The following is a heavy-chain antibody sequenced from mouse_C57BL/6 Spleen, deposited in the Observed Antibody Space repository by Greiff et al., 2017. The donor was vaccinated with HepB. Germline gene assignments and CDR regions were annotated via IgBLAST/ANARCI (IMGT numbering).Heavy chain of an antibody. J-gene: IGHJ4*01. D-gene: IGHD3-2*02. CDR2: ISDGGSYT. CDR1: GFTFSSYA. CDR3: AKPLRQLRLAMDY. V-gene: IGHV5-4*03. Sequence: EVMLVESGGGLVKPGGSLKLSCAASGFTFSSYAMSWVRQTPEKRLEWVATISDGGSYTYYPDNVKGRFTISRDNAKNNLYLQMSHLKSEDTAMYYCAKPLRQLRLAMDYWGQGTSVTVSS.